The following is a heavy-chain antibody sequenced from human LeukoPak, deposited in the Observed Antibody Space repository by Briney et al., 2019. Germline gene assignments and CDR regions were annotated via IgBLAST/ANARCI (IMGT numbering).Heavy chain of an antibody. J-gene: IGHJ4*02. CDR1: GYTFTSYY. D-gene: IGHD3-3*01. Sequence: GASVKVSCKASGYTFTSYYMHWVRQAPGQELEWMGIINPSGGSTSYAQKFQGRVTMTRDTPTGTVYMELSSLRSEDTAVYYCARGHYVEKRFPDYWGQGTLVTVSS. V-gene: IGHV1-46*01. CDR2: INPSGGST. CDR3: ARGHYVEKRFPDY.